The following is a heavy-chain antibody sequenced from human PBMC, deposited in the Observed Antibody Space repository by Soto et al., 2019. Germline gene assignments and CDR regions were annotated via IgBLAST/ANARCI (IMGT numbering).Heavy chain of an antibody. D-gene: IGHD6-13*01. CDR1: GGSFSGYY. Sequence: SETLSLTCAVYGGSFSGYYWSWIRQPPGKGLEWIGEINHSGSTNYNPSLKSRVTISVDTSKNQFSLKLSSVTAADTAVYYCARAPFGSSWHLGWFDSWGQGTLVPVSS. J-gene: IGHJ5*01. V-gene: IGHV4-34*01. CDR2: INHSGST. CDR3: ARAPFGSSWHLGWFDS.